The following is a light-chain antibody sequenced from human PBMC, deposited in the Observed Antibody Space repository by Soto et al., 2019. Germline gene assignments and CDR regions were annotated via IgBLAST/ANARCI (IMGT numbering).Light chain of an antibody. J-gene: IGKJ2*01. CDR2: DAS. Sequence: EIVLTQSPATLSLSPGERATLSCRASQGVSSYLAWYQQKPGQAPRLLIYDASNRATGIPVRFSGSGSGTDFNLTISSLEPEDFAVYYCQQRSSWPLYTFGQGTKLEIK. CDR3: QQRSSWPLYT. CDR1: QGVSSY. V-gene: IGKV3-11*01.